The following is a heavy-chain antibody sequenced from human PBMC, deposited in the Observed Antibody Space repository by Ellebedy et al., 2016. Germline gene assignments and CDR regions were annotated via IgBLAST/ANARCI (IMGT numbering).Heavy chain of an antibody. CDR1: GGSFSGYY. CDR2: IYYSGST. V-gene: IGHV4-59*01. CDR3: ARVGAVVQGMDV. J-gene: IGHJ6*02. Sequence: GSLRLSCAVYGGSFSGYYWSWIRQPPGKGLEWIGYIYYSGSTNYNPSLKSRVTISVDTSKNQFSLKLSSVTAADTAVYYCARVGAVVQGMDVWGQGTTVTVSS. D-gene: IGHD1-26*01.